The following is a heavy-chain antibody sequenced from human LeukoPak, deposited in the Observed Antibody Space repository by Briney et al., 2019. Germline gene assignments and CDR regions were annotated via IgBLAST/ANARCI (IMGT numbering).Heavy chain of an antibody. J-gene: IGHJ4*02. CDR1: GGSFSGYY. CDR2: INHSGST. V-gene: IGHV4-34*01. CDR3: ARRRRYSYGLAVDY. Sequence: SETLSLTCAVYGGSFSGYYWSWIRQPPGKGLEWIGEINHSGSTNYNPSLKSRVTISVDTSKNQFSLKLSSVTAADTAVYYCARRRRYSYGLAVDYWGLGTLVTVSS. D-gene: IGHD5-18*01.